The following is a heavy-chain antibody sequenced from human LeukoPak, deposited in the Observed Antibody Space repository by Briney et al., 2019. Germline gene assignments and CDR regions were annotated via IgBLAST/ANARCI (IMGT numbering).Heavy chain of an antibody. D-gene: IGHD1-26*01. J-gene: IGHJ6*03. CDR3: VRETFQKEPNYMDA. Sequence: TSETLSLTCSVSDDSITIYYWTWIRQPPGKGVEGSGDIDHTGTTNYNPSPHSRVTISRDKSKNQFSSQLSSVTAAATPGVYCVRETFQKEPNYMDAWGKGTPITISS. V-gene: IGHV4-59*01. CDR2: IDHTGTT. CDR1: DDSITIYY.